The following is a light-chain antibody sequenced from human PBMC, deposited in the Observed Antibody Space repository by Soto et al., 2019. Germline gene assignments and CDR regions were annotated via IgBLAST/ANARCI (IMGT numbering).Light chain of an antibody. CDR3: QVRDVWPT. J-gene: IGKJ1*01. CDR2: DAS. CDR1: QSVSTS. Sequence: EIVLTQSPATLSLSPGERAALSCRASQSVSTSLAWYQHQPGQAPRVIIYDASKRAPGIPARFSGSGSGTDFTLTIRSLEPEDFAVYYCQVRDVWPTFGQGTKVEIK. V-gene: IGKV3-11*01.